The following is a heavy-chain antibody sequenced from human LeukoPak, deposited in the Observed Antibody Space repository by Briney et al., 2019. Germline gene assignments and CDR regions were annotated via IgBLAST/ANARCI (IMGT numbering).Heavy chain of an antibody. J-gene: IGHJ4*02. CDR3: ARENMARGYFDY. D-gene: IGHD2/OR15-2a*01. CDR1: GFTFSSYG. V-gene: IGHV3-33*01. Sequence: GGSLRLSCAASGFTFSSYGIHWVRQAPGKGLEWVAVIWYDGSNKYYADSVKGRFTISRDNSKDTLYLHINSLRAEDTAVYYCARENMARGYFDYWGQGTLVTVSS. CDR2: IWYDGSNK.